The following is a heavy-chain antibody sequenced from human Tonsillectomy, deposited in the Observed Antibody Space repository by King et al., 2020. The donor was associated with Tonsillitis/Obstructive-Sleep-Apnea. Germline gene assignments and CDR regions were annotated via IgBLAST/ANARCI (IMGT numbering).Heavy chain of an antibody. J-gene: IGHJ4*02. CDR1: GFTFRRYW. V-gene: IGHV3-7*01. D-gene: IGHD3-22*01. CDR3: ARIDYDSSGYPLFDH. CDR2: IKQDGREK. Sequence: EVQLVESGGGLVQPGGSLRLSCAASGFTFRRYWMSWVRQAPGKGLEWVANIKQDGREKYYVDSVKGRFTISRDNAKNSLYLQMNSLRAEDTSVYYCARIDYDSSGYPLFDHWGQGALVTVSS.